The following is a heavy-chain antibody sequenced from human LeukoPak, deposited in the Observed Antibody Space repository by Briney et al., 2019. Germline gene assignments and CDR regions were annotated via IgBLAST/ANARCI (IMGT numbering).Heavy chain of an antibody. CDR3: AKDLPISPYGMDV. D-gene: IGHD3-9*01. CDR2: IWYDGSNK. Sequence: GGSLRLSCAASGFTFSSYGMHWVRQAPGKGLEWVAVIWYDGSNKYYADSVKGRFTISRDNSKNTLYLQMNSLRAEDTAVYYCAKDLPISPYGMDVWGQGTTVTVSS. CDR1: GFTFSSYG. J-gene: IGHJ6*02. V-gene: IGHV3-33*06.